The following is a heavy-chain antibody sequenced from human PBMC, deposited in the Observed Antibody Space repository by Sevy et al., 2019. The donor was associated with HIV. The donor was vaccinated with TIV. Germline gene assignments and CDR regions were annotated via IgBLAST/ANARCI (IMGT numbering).Heavy chain of an antibody. J-gene: IGHJ3*01. D-gene: IGHD3-22*01. V-gene: IGHV3-23*01. CDR1: GFTFSSYA. Sequence: GGSLRLSCAASGFTFSSYAMSWVRQAPGKGLEWVSGLSGYGGSTYYADSVKGRFTISRDNSKNTLYLQMNSLRAEDTAVYYCAKDRITMIGDDFDVWGQGTMVTVSS. CDR2: LSGYGGST. CDR3: AKDRITMIGDDFDV.